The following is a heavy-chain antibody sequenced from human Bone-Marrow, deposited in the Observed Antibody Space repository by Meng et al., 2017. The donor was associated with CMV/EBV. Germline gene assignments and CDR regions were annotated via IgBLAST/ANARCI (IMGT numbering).Heavy chain of an antibody. CDR3: ARQDRSSYHFDY. J-gene: IGHJ4*02. V-gene: IGHV1-2*02. D-gene: IGHD6-6*01. CDR2: INPNSGGT. CDR1: GYTFTGYY. Sequence: ASVKVSCKASGYTFTGYYMHWVRQAPGQGLEWMGWINPNSGGTNYAQKFQGRVTMTRDTSISTAYMGLSRLRSDDTAVYYCARQDRSSYHFDYWGQGTLVTVSS.